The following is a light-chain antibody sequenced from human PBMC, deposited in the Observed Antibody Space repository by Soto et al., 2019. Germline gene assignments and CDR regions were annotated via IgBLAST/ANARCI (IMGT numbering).Light chain of an antibody. CDR2: DVS. CDR3: SSYTSSGTVV. CDR1: SSDVGGYNY. V-gene: IGLV2-14*01. Sequence: QSVLTQPASVSVSPGQSITISCTGTSSDVGGYNYFSWYQQHPGKAPKLMIYDVSNRPSGVSNRFSGSKSGNTASLTISGLQAEDEADYYCSSYTSSGTVVFGTGTKLTVL. J-gene: IGLJ1*01.